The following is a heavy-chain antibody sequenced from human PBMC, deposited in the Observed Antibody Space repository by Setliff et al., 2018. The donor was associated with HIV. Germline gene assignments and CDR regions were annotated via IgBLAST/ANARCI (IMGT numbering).Heavy chain of an antibody. Sequence: PSETLSLTCTVSGGSIGSGGYYWSWIRQYPGKGLEWFGYILYSGSTYYNPSLKSRVTISVDTSKNQFSLKLSSVTAADTAVYYCARGATVAGMSYYSYYMDVWGKGTTVTVSS. CDR2: ILYSGST. CDR1: GGSIGSGGYY. D-gene: IGHD6-19*01. J-gene: IGHJ6*03. CDR3: ARGATVAGMSYYSYYMDV. V-gene: IGHV4-31*03.